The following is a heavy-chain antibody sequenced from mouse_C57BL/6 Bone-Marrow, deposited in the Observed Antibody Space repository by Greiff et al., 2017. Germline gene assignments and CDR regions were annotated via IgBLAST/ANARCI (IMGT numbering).Heavy chain of an antibody. D-gene: IGHD1-1*01. CDR1: GYTFTSYG. CDR2: IYPRSGNT. J-gene: IGHJ4*01. V-gene: IGHV1-81*01. CDR3: ARGVYYGSSCHYYAMDY. Sequence: QVQLQQSGAELARPGASVKLSCKASGYTFTSYGISWVKQRTGQGLEWIGEIYPRSGNTYYNEKFKGKATLTVDKSSSTAHMGLRSLTSEDSAVYYCARGVYYGSSCHYYAMDYWGQGTSVTVSS.